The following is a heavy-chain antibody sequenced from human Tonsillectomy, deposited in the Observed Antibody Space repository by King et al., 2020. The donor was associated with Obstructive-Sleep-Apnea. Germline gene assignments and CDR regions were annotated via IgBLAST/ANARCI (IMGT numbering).Heavy chain of an antibody. Sequence: VQLVESGGGLVQPGGSLRLSCAASGFTFSNYWMHWVRQAPGKGLVWVSRINSDGSSTSYADSLKGRFTISRDNAKNTLYLQMNSLRAEDTAVYYCASLRYYDFWSGYLFDYWGQGTLVTVSS. CDR1: GFTFSNYW. J-gene: IGHJ4*02. CDR2: INSDGSST. V-gene: IGHV3-74*01. CDR3: ASLRYYDFWSGYLFDY. D-gene: IGHD3-3*01.